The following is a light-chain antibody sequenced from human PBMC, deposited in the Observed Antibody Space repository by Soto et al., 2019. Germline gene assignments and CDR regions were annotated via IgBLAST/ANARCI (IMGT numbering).Light chain of an antibody. Sequence: ERVMTQSPATLSVSPGERATLSCRASQSVSSNLAWYQQKPGQAPRLLIYGASTRATGIPARFSGSGSGTDFTLTISSLQSEDFAVYYCQQYNNWPLTFGGGTKVDI. CDR2: GAS. CDR1: QSVSSN. J-gene: IGKJ4*01. CDR3: QQYNNWPLT. V-gene: IGKV3-15*01.